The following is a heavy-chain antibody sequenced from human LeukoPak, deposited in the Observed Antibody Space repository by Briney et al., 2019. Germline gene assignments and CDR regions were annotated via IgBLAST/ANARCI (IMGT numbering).Heavy chain of an antibody. D-gene: IGHD2-2*01. Sequence: PGGSLRLSCAASGFTFSSYEMNWVRLAPGKGLEWVSYISSSGSTIYYADSVKGRFTISRDNAKNSLYLQMNSLRAEDTAVYYCAVVVVPAAELVPDAFDIWGQGTMVTVSS. CDR2: ISSSGSTI. J-gene: IGHJ3*02. V-gene: IGHV3-48*03. CDR3: AVVVVPAAELVPDAFDI. CDR1: GFTFSSYE.